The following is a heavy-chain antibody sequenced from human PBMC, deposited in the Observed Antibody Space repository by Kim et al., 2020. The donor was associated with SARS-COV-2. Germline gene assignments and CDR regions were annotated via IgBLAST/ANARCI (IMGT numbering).Heavy chain of an antibody. CDR3: TTYCSSTSCAIPLLTDAFDI. Sequence: GGSLRLSCTASGFTFGDYAMSWVRQAPGKGLEWVGFIRSKAYGGTTEYAASVKGRFTISRDDSKSIAYLQMNSLKTEDTAVYYCTTYCSSTSCAIPLLTDAFDIWGQGTMVTVSS. V-gene: IGHV3-49*04. D-gene: IGHD2-2*01. CDR1: GFTFGDYA. CDR2: IRSKAYGGTT. J-gene: IGHJ3*02.